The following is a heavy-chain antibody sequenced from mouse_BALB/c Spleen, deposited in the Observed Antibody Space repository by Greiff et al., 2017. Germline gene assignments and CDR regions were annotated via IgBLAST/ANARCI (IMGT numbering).Heavy chain of an antibody. J-gene: IGHJ4*01. CDR2: INPYNDGT. CDR3: ARRRITTVSLAMDY. CDR1: GYTFTCYV. D-gene: IGHD1-1*01. V-gene: IGHV1-14*01. Sequence: VQLQQSGPELVKPGASVKMSCKASGYTFTCYVMHWVMQKPGQGLEWIGYINPYNDGTKYNEKFKGKATLTSDKSSSTAYMELSSLTSEDSAVYYCARRRITTVSLAMDYWGQGTSVTVSS.